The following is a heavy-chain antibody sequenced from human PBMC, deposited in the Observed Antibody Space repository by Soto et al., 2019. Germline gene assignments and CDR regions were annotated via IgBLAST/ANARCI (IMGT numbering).Heavy chain of an antibody. CDR2: INPSGGST. D-gene: IGHD6-13*01. CDR1: GYTFTSYY. Sequence: GASVKVSCKASGYTFTSYYMHWLRQSPGQGLEWMGIINPSGGSTSYAQKFQGRVTMTRDTSTSTVYMELSSLRSEDTTVYYCARDLSKGIAAHGGMDVWGQGTTVTVSS. J-gene: IGHJ6*02. CDR3: ARDLSKGIAAHGGMDV. V-gene: IGHV1-46*01.